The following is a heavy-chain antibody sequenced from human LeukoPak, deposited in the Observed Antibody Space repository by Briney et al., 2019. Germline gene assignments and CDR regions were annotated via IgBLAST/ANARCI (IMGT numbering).Heavy chain of an antibody. Sequence: SETLSLTCTVSGGSISSYYWSWIRQPAGKGLEWIGRIYTSGSTNYNPSLKSRVTISEDTSKNQFSLNLSSVTAADTAVYYCARKGEYNYYYMDVWGKGTTVTVSS. CDR1: GGSISSYY. V-gene: IGHV4-4*07. CDR2: IYTSGST. J-gene: IGHJ6*03. CDR3: ARKGEYNYYYMDV.